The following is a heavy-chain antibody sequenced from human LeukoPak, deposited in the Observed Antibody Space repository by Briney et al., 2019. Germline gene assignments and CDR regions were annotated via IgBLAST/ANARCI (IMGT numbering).Heavy chain of an antibody. J-gene: IGHJ4*02. CDR2: INPNSGGT. V-gene: IGHV1-2*02. CDR1: GYTFSVYY. Sequence: ASVKVSCKASGYTFSVYYIHWVRQAPGQGLEWMGWINPNSGGTNYAQKFQGRVTMTRDTSISTAYMELSRLRSDDTAVYYCARGQDYYGSGSYYKYWGQGTLVTASS. CDR3: ARGQDYYGSGSYYKY. D-gene: IGHD3-10*01.